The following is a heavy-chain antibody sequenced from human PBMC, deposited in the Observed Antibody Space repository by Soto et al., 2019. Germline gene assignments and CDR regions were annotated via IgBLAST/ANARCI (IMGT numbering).Heavy chain of an antibody. V-gene: IGHV3-15*07. CDR1: GFSVNDAW. CDR2: IQSQADGGTT. Sequence: EVQLVESGGGLVKPGESLRLACAASGFSVNDAWMNWVRQAPGEGLEWAGRIQSQADGGTTDYAASMKGRFIISRDDSQNSLFLQINILETEDTGIYFCTTFYGSKYWGQGTLVTVSS. CDR3: TTFYGSKY. J-gene: IGHJ4*01. D-gene: IGHD4-17*01.